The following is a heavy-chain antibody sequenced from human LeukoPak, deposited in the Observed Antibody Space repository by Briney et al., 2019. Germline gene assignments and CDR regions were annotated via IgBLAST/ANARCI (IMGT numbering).Heavy chain of an antibody. V-gene: IGHV4-59*08. CDR3: ARLSMIVGRVAFDL. CDR2: MYYRGIT. CDR1: TDTIDGSY. J-gene: IGHJ3*01. D-gene: IGHD3-22*01. Sequence: PSETLSLTCSVYTDTIDGSYWMWLGQPQGKGLKGIGYMYYRGITNYNPSLKSRVTISIDTSKNAFSLSLSSLTAADTAVYYCARLSMIVGRVAFDLWGQGTLVTVS.